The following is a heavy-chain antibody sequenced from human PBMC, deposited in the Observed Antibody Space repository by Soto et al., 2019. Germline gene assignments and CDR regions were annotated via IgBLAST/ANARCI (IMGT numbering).Heavy chain of an antibody. Sequence: PGGSLRLSCEASGFTFSNAWINWVRQTPGKGLEWVGRVKSKTDGGTTDFAAPVKGRFATSRDDSKNMVYLEMNSLKTEDTAIYYCTTDSYITSIIVRFDYWGHGTLVTVSS. CDR2: VKSKTDGGTT. CDR3: TTDSYITSIIVRFDY. D-gene: IGHD3-22*01. CDR1: GFTFSNAW. J-gene: IGHJ4*01. V-gene: IGHV3-15*07.